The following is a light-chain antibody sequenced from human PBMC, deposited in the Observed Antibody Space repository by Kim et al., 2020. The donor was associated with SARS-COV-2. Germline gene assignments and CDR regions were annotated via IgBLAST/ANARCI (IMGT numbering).Light chain of an antibody. Sequence: TPISCTGTSSDIVAYIYFSGCQQHPGKAPKVSIFEVTKRPSGVSNRFSGSKSANTASLTISGLQAEDEADYYCTSYAIGNTWVFGGGTQLTVL. CDR1: SSDIVAYIY. V-gene: IGLV2-14*01. CDR2: EVT. J-gene: IGLJ3*02. CDR3: TSYAIGNTWV.